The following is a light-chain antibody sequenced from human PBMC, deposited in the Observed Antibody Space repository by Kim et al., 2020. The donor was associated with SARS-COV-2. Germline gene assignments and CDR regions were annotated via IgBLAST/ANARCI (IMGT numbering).Light chain of an antibody. CDR1: SSDVGAYNY. CDR3: SSHTTTSTWV. V-gene: IGLV2-14*03. Sequence: GQSITISCTGTSSDVGAYNYVTWYQHHPGKAPKLMIYDVSARPSGVSNRFSGSKSGNTASLTISGLQAEDESDYYCSSHTTTSTWVFGGGTQLTVL. J-gene: IGLJ3*02. CDR2: DVS.